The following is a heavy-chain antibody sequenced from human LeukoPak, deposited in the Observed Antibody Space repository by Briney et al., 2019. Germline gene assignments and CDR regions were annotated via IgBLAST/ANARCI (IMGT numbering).Heavy chain of an antibody. Sequence: GGSLRLSCAASGFTFTNAWMNWVRQAPGKGLEWVGRIKSKADGETIDYAAPVKGRFTFSRDDSKNMLYLQMNSLKSEDTAVYYCSSLTSRGLSDSWGQGTLVTVSS. CDR3: SSLTSRGLSDS. J-gene: IGHJ4*02. CDR1: GFTFTNAW. V-gene: IGHV3-15*07. CDR2: IKSKADGETI. D-gene: IGHD1-20*01.